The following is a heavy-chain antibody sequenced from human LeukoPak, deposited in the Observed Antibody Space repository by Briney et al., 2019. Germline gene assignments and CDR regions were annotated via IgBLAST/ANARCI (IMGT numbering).Heavy chain of an antibody. Sequence: PSETLSLTCTVSGGSISSYYWSWIRQPAGKGLEWIGRIYTSGSTNYNPSLKSRVTMSVDTSKNQFSLKLSSVTAADTAVYYCARGGSGWYRPGYYFDYWGQGTLVTVYS. D-gene: IGHD6-19*01. CDR3: ARGGSGWYRPGYYFDY. V-gene: IGHV4-4*07. CDR2: IYTSGST. J-gene: IGHJ4*02. CDR1: GGSISSYY.